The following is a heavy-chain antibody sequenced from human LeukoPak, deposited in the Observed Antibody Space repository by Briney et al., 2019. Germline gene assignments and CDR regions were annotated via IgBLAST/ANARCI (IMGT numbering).Heavy chain of an antibody. CDR1: GFTFSSYE. CDR3: AKYLRYSSGWYSIDY. V-gene: IGHV3-30*18. J-gene: IGHJ4*02. Sequence: PGGSLRLSCAASGFTFSSYEMNWVRQAPGKGLEWVAVISYDGSNKYYADSVKGRFTISRDNSKNTLYLQMNSLRAEDTAVYYCAKYLRYSSGWYSIDYWGQGTLVTVSS. D-gene: IGHD6-19*01. CDR2: ISYDGSNK.